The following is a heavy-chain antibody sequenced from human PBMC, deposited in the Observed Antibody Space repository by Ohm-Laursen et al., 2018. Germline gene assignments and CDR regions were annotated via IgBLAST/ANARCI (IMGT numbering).Heavy chain of an antibody. Sequence: SLRLSCAASGFTFSSYWMHWVRHAPGKGLVWVSRINSDGSTTTYADSVKGRFTISRDNAKNTLYLQMNSLRAEDTAVYYCARGPSGTATIGRGQGTLVTVSS. CDR1: GFTFSSYW. CDR3: ARGPSGTATIG. V-gene: IGHV3-74*01. J-gene: IGHJ4*02. D-gene: IGHD5-24*01. CDR2: INSDGSTT.